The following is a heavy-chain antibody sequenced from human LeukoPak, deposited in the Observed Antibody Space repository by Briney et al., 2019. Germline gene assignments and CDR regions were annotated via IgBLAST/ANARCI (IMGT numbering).Heavy chain of an antibody. CDR1: GGSISSGSYY. D-gene: IGHD3-10*01. J-gene: IGHJ4*02. Sequence: SETLSLTCTVSGGSISSGSYYWSWIRQPAGKGLGWIGRIYTSGSTNYNPSLKSRVTISVDTSKNQFSLKLSSVTAADTAVYYCARDRGSYSPTYFDYWGQGTLVTVSS. V-gene: IGHV4-61*02. CDR3: ARDRGSYSPTYFDY. CDR2: IYTSGST.